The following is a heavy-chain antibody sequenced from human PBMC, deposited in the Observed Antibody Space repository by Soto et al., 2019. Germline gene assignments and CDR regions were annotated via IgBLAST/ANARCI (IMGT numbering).Heavy chain of an antibody. J-gene: IGHJ6*02. V-gene: IGHV5-51*01. CDR1: GYSCASYW. CDR2: IYPGDSDI. D-gene: IGHD3-16*01. Sequence: PXVSLTIGYKGAGYSCASYWVGWVRQMPGKGLEWMGIIYPGDSDIRYGPSFEGQVTISADKSISTAYLQWSSLRASDTAMYYCARHGGRRPQLFYYYGMDVWGQGTTVTVSS. CDR3: ARHGGRRPQLFYYYGMDV.